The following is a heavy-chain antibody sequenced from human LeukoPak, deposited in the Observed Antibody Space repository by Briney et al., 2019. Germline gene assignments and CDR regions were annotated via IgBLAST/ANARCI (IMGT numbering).Heavy chain of an antibody. Sequence: PGGSLRLSCAASGFTFSSYGMHWVRQAPGKGLEGVAFIRYDGSNKYYADSVKGRFTISRDNSKNTLYLQMNSLRAEDTAVYYCAKIGSYGYGWIDYWGQGTLVTVSS. CDR3: AKIGSYGYGWIDY. V-gene: IGHV3-30*02. D-gene: IGHD5-18*01. J-gene: IGHJ4*02. CDR1: GFTFSSYG. CDR2: IRYDGSNK.